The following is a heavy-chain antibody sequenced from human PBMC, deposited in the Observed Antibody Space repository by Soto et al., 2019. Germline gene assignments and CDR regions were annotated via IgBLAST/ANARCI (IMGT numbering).Heavy chain of an antibody. CDR3: ASPIPCSGGRCYHP. D-gene: IGHD2-15*01. J-gene: IGHJ4*02. V-gene: IGHV3-30-3*01. Sequence: QVQLVESGGGVVQPGRSLRLSCAASGFTFSSYVMHWVRQAPGKGLEWVAVISYDGSNKYYADSVKGRFTISRDNSKNTLYLQMNSLRAEDTAVYYFASPIPCSGGRCYHPGGQGTLVTVSS. CDR1: GFTFSSYV. CDR2: ISYDGSNK.